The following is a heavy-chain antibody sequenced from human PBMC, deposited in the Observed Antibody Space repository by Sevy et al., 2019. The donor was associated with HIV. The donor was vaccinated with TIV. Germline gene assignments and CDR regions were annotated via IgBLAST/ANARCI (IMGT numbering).Heavy chain of an antibody. Sequence: GGSLRLSCAASGFTFSSYAMSWVRQAPGKGLEWVSAISGSGGSTYYADSVKGRFTISRDNSKNTLYLQMNSLRAEDTAVYSCAKDQMAAAGIWLQTPPYDYWGQGTLVTVSS. CDR1: GFTFSSYA. D-gene: IGHD6-13*01. CDR3: AKDQMAAAGIWLQTPPYDY. V-gene: IGHV3-23*01. CDR2: ISGSGGST. J-gene: IGHJ4*02.